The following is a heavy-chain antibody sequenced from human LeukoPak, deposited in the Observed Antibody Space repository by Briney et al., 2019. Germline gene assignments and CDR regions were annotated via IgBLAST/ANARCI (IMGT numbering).Heavy chain of an antibody. CDR3: F. V-gene: IGHV4-39*06. CDR2: VYYGGST. J-gene: IGHJ6*03. CDR1: GGSISRSSYS. Sequence: KTSQTLSLTCTLSGGSISRSSYSWGWLRQPPGKGQEWIGSVYYGGSTYYNTSLKNPVSISVDRSKNQCPLIRISVTAAGTAYYMDFRAKGTAVTASS.